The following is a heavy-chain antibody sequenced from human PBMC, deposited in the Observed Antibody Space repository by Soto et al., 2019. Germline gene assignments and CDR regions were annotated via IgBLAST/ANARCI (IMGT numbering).Heavy chain of an antibody. V-gene: IGHV3-30*18. CDR2: ISYDGINK. CDR3: AKGPPLMMVYPVLDS. Sequence: GGSLRLSCAASEFTFSKHVMHWVRQAPGKGLEWVAVISYDGINKYYGDSVKDRFTISRDNSKNTLYLHMNSLRPEDTAVYFCAKGPPLMMVYPVLDSWGQGTMVTVST. CDR1: EFTFSKHV. J-gene: IGHJ4*02. D-gene: IGHD2-8*01.